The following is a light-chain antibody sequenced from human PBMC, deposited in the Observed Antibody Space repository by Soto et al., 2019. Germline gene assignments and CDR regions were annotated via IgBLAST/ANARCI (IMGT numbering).Light chain of an antibody. J-gene: IGKJ2*01. CDR3: HQSYSPPRT. V-gene: IGKV1-39*01. CDR1: QSISSY. Sequence: DIQMTQSPSSLSASVGDRVTITCRASQSISSYLNWYQQKPGKAPKLLIYAASSLQSGVPSRFSGSGSGTDFTLTISSLQPEDFATYYCHQSYSPPRTFGQGTKLEIK. CDR2: AAS.